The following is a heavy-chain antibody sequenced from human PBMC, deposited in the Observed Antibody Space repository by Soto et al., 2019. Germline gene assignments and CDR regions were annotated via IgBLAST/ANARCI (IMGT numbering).Heavy chain of an antibody. CDR3: ARGFSSSWYVVY. CDR1: GFTFSVYW. CDR2: INSDGSST. D-gene: IGHD6-13*01. Sequence: PGGSLRLSCAASGFTFSVYWIHWVRQAPGKGLVWVSRINSDGSSTTYADPVKGRFTISRDNAKNTLYLQMNGLRAEDTAVYYCARGFSSSWYVVYWGQGTLVTVSS. V-gene: IGHV3-74*01. J-gene: IGHJ4*02.